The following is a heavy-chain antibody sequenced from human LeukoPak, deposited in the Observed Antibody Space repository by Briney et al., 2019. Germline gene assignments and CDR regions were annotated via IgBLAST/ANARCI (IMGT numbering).Heavy chain of an antibody. CDR3: ARDYSSSWYIFGWFDP. CDR1: GFTVSSNY. V-gene: IGHV3-66*01. J-gene: IGHJ5*02. CDR2: IYSGGST. Sequence: GGSLRLSCAASGFTVSSNYMRWVRQAPGKGLEWVSVIYSGGSTYYADSVNGRFTISRDNSKNTLYLQMNSLRAEATAVYYCARDYSSSWYIFGWFDPWGQGTLVTVSS. D-gene: IGHD6-13*01.